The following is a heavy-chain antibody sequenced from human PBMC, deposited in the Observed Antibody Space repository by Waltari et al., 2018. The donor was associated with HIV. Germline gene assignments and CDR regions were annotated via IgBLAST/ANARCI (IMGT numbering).Heavy chain of an antibody. CDR3: ARESWNDAFSHNYFDS. J-gene: IGHJ5*01. D-gene: IGHD3-3*02. CDR2: NIPSNGNT. V-gene: IGHV1-3*01. Sequence: QVQLVQSGAVVKKPGASVKVSCQASGPTLSNYPVHWVRQAPGPRLEWMGWNIPSNGNTKYSQKFQGTVTFAWDTSANTAFMDLRSLRSEDTAVYSCARESWNDAFSHNYFDSWGQGTLVTVSS. CDR1: GPTLSNYP.